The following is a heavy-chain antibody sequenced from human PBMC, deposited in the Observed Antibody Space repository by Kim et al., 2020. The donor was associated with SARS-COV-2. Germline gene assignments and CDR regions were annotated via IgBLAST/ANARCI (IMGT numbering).Heavy chain of an antibody. CDR2: IYHSGST. D-gene: IGHD4-17*01. Sequence: SETLSLTCAVSGGSISSSNWWSWVRQPQGKGLEWIGEIYHSGSTNYNPSLKSRVTISVDKSKNQFSLQLSSVTAADTAVYYCARPDRGLRFPCIYYYYGMDVWGQGTTVTVSS. CDR1: GGSISSSNW. J-gene: IGHJ6*02. CDR3: ARPDRGLRFPCIYYYYGMDV. V-gene: IGHV4-4*02.